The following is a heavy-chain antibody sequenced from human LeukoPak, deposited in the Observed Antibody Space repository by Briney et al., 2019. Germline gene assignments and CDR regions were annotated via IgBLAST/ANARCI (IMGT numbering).Heavy chain of an antibody. CDR3: ANEIRPNDY. V-gene: IGHV3-20*04. Sequence: GGSLRLSCAASGFTFDDYGMSWVRQAPGKGLEWVSGINWNGGSTGYADSVKGRFTISRDNSKNTLFLQMDSLRAEDSAVYYCANEIRPNDYWGQGTLVTVSS. CDR1: GFTFDDYG. D-gene: IGHD4-17*01. CDR2: INWNGGST. J-gene: IGHJ4*02.